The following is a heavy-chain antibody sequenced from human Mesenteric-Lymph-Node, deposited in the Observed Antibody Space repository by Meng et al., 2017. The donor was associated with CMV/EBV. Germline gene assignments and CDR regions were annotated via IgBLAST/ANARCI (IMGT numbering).Heavy chain of an antibody. CDR3: ARDATFGVVSDY. J-gene: IGHJ4*02. V-gene: IGHV3-30*04. D-gene: IGHD3-3*01. CDR2: ISYDGRNK. CDR1: GFTFSSFS. Sequence: GGSLRLSCAASGFTFSSFSMHWVRQAPGKGLEWVAVISYDGRNKYYADSVKGLFTISRDDSKNTLYLQMNSLRSEDTAVYYCARDATFGVVSDYWGQGTLVTVSS.